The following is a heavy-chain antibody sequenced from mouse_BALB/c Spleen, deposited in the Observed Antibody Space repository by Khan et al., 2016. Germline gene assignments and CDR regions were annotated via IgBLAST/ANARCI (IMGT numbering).Heavy chain of an antibody. CDR1: GFTFSSYA. CDR2: ISSGGSYT. D-gene: IGHD2-12*01. V-gene: IGHV5-9-4*01. Sequence: EVELVESGGGLVKPGGSLKLSCAASGFTFSSYAMSWVRQSPEKRLEWVAEISSGGSYTYYPDTVTGRFTISRDNAKNTLNLEMSSLRSEDTAMYYCGRAYSPYWGQGTLVTVSA. CDR3: GRAYSPY. J-gene: IGHJ3*01.